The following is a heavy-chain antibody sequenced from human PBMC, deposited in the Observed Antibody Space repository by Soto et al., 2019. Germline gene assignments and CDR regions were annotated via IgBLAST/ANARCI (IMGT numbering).Heavy chain of an antibody. CDR1: WLKFRNHG. Sequence: RVCWAVSWLKFRNHGVRRVSKEKGKGLEWVAVISYDGSNKYYADSVKGRFTISRDNSKNTLYLQMNSLRAEDTAVYYCAKNLYYCDSSGEDGFGIWGQGTMVTVSS. CDR3: AKNLYYCDSSGEDGFGI. J-gene: IGHJ3*02. V-gene: IGHV3-30*18. D-gene: IGHD3-22*01. CDR2: ISYDGSNK.